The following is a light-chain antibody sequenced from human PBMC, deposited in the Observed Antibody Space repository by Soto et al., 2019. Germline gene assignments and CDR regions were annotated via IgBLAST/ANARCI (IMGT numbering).Light chain of an antibody. CDR3: CSYAGSSTYV. CDR1: SSDVGSYNL. Sequence: PGQSITISCTGTSSDVGSYNLVSWYQQHPGKAPKLMIYEGSKRPSGVSNRFSGSKSGNTASLTISGLQAEDEADYYCCSYAGSSTYVFGTGTKVTVL. J-gene: IGLJ1*01. V-gene: IGLV2-23*01. CDR2: EGS.